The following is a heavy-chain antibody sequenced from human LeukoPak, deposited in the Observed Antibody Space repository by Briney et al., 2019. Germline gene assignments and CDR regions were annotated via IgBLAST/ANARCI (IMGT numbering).Heavy chain of an antibody. V-gene: IGHV1-8*01. CDR2: MNPNSGNT. CDR1: GYTFTSYD. D-gene: IGHD3-3*01. Sequence: GASVKVSCKASGYTFTSYDINWVRQATGQGLEWMGWMNPNSGNTGYAQKFQGRVTMTRNTSISTAYMELSSLRSEDTAVYYCARSPPGFGVVIRYYYYYYMDVWGKGTTVTVSS. CDR3: ARSPPGFGVVIRYYYYYYMDV. J-gene: IGHJ6*03.